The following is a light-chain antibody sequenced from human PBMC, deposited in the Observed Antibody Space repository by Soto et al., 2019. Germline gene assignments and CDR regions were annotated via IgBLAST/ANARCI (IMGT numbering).Light chain of an antibody. J-gene: IGKJ1*01. CDR3: QQYSISPRT. V-gene: IGKV3-20*01. CDR1: QSVRSY. Sequence: EIVLTQSPGTLSLSPGERATLSCRASQSVRSYLAWYQQKPGQAPRLLIYGASSRATGIPDRFSGSGSGTDFTLTISRLELEDFAVYYCQQYSISPRTFGQGTKVEIK. CDR2: GAS.